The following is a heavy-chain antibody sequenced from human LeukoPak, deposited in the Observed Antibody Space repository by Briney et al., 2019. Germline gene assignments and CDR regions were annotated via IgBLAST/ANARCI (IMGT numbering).Heavy chain of an antibody. CDR3: ARGKGDFWSGYYNWFDP. Sequence: SETLSLTRTVSGGSISSGYYWSWIRQPPGKGLEWIGSIYHSGSTYYNPSLKSRVTISVDTSKNQFSLKLSSVTAADTAVYYCARGKGDFWSGYYNWFDPWGQGTLVTVSS. CDR2: IYHSGST. V-gene: IGHV4-38-2*02. D-gene: IGHD3-3*01. CDR1: GGSISSGYY. J-gene: IGHJ5*02.